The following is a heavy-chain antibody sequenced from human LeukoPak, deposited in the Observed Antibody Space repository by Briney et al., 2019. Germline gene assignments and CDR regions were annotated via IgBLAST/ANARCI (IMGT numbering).Heavy chain of an antibody. J-gene: IGHJ6*02. CDR2: IYSGGST. CDR1: GFTVSSNY. CDR3: ARDHPYCSGGSCYSAYYYYGMDV. Sequence: GGSLRLSCAASGFTVSSNYMSWVRQAPGKGLEWVSVIYSGGSTYCADSVKGRFTISRDNSKNTLHLQMNSLRAEDTAVYYCARDHPYCSGGSCYSAYYYYGMDVWGQGTTVTVSS. D-gene: IGHD2-15*01. V-gene: IGHV3-53*01.